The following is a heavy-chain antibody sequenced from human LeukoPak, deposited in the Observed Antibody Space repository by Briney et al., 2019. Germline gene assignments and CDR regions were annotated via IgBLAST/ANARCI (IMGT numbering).Heavy chain of an antibody. V-gene: IGHV3-48*01. CDR2: ISSSSTTI. D-gene: IGHD2-15*01. CDR1: GFTFSSYS. CDR3: ARDRCSGGRCYSLSVGYMDV. Sequence: GGSLRLSRAGSGFTFSSYSMNWVRQAPGKGLEWVSYISSSSTTIYYADSVKGRFTISRDNAKNSLYLQMNSLRAEDTAVYYCARDRCSGGRCYSLSVGYMDVWGKGTTVTVSS. J-gene: IGHJ6*03.